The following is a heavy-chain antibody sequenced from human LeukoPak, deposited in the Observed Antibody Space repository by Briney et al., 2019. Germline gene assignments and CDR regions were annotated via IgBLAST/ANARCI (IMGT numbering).Heavy chain of an antibody. V-gene: IGHV1-2*02. J-gene: IGHJ3*02. CDR1: GYTVTGYY. D-gene: IGHD2-2*01. Sequence: GASVKVSCKASGYTVTGYYMHWVRQAPGQGLESMGWINPNSGGTNYAQKFQGRVTMTRDTSISTAYMELRSLRSDDTAVYYCASPGPRPIVVPAARTAFDIWGQGTMVTVSS. CDR3: ASPGPRPIVVPAARTAFDI. CDR2: INPNSGGT.